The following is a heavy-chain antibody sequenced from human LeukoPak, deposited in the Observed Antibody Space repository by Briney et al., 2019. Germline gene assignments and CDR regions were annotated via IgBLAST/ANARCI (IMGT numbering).Heavy chain of an antibody. CDR2: IAYTGTA. CDR3: AGDRNNRYWFYY. D-gene: IGHD2-8*02. V-gene: IGHV4-39*07. Sequence: SETLSLTCAVSPGSISTTTYYWGWIRQPPGKGLEWIGTIAYTGTANYNPSLESRITLSRDTSKNQVSLKLSSVTAADTAVYYCAGDRNNRYWFYYWGQGTLVTVSS. J-gene: IGHJ4*02. CDR1: PGSISTTTYY.